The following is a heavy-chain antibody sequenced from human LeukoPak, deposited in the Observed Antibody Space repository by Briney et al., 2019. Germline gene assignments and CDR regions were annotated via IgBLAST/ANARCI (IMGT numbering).Heavy chain of an antibody. CDR3: AKSVYHSGNY. V-gene: IGHV3-23*01. Sequence: GGSLRLSCAASGFTISTYGMSWVRQAPGKGLEWVSSISGGTTYYADSVKGRFTISRDTSKNTVYLQMNSLRAEDTAVYYCAKSVYHSGNYWGQGTLGTVSS. CDR1: GFTISTYG. CDR2: ISGGTT. J-gene: IGHJ4*02. D-gene: IGHD3-10*01.